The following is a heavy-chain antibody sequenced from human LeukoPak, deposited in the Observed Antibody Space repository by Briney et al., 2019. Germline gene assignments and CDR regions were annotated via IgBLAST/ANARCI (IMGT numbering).Heavy chain of an antibody. J-gene: IGHJ4*02. D-gene: IGHD3-22*01. CDR2: ISGSGAST. CDR3: AKYSHESSGSYDY. CDR1: GFTFSSYG. Sequence: PGGSLRLSCAASGFTFSSYGMSWVRQAPGKGLEWVSFISGSGASTYYADSVKGRFTISRDNSKNTLYLQTNSLRAEDTAVYYCAKYSHESSGSYDYRGQGTLGTVSS. V-gene: IGHV3-23*01.